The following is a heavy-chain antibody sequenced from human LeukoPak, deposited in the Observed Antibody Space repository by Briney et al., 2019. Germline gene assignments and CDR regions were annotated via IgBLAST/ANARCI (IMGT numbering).Heavy chain of an antibody. CDR2: ISSSSSYI. Sequence: GGSLRLSCAASGFTFSTYSMNWVRQAPGKGLEWVSSISSSSSYIHYADSVKGRFTISRDNSKNTLYLQMNSLRAEDTAVYYCAKGGITVVDYWGQGTLVTVSS. CDR1: GFTFSTYS. CDR3: AKGGITVVDY. D-gene: IGHD4-23*01. V-gene: IGHV3-21*01. J-gene: IGHJ4*02.